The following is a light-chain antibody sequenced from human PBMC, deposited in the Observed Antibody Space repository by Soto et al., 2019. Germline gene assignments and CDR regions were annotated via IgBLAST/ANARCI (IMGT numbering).Light chain of an antibody. CDR2: EVI. CDR3: CSYAGKYTWV. J-gene: IGLJ3*02. Sequence: QSALTQPRSVSGSPGQSVTISCTGTSNDVGGYDSVSWYQQHPGKAPKLMIYEVIKRPSGVPDRFSGSKSGDTASLTISGLQADDEADYYCCSYAGKYTWVFGGGTKLTVL. V-gene: IGLV2-11*01. CDR1: SNDVGGYDS.